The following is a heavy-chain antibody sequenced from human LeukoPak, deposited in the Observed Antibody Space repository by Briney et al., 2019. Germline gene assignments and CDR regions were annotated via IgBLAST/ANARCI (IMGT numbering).Heavy chain of an antibody. CDR1: GYTFTSYD. CDR2: MNPNSGNT. V-gene: IGHV1-8*01. J-gene: IGHJ4*02. D-gene: IGHD6-13*01. Sequence: ASVKVSCKASGYTFTSYDINWVRQATGQGGEWMGWMNPNSGNTGYAQKFQGRVTMTRNTSISTAYMELSSLRSEDTAVYYCARVSRIAAAGREIGYWGQGTLVTVSS. CDR3: ARVSRIAAAGREIGY.